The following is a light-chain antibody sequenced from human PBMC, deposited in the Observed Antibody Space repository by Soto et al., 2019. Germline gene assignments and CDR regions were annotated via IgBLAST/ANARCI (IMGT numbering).Light chain of an antibody. CDR3: QQYGNSPCT. CDR2: GVS. J-gene: IGKJ1*01. Sequence: EIVLTQSPGTLSLSPGERATLSCRASQSVSSNYLAWYQQKPGQAPRLLIYGVSSRATGIPYRFSGSGSGTDFTLTISRLEPEDFAVYYCQQYGNSPCTFGQGTKVEIK. CDR1: QSVSSNY. V-gene: IGKV3-20*01.